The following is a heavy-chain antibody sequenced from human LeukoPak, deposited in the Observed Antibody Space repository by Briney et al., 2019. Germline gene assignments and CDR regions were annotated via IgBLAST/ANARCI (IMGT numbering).Heavy chain of an antibody. CDR3: AREGVVTAIRGVVWFDP. V-gene: IGHV7-4-1*02. D-gene: IGHD2-21*02. Sequence: ASVKVSCKASGYTFTSYAMNWVRQAPGQGLEWMGWINTNTGNPTYAQGFTGRFVFSLDTSVSTAYLQISSLKAEDTAVYYCAREGVVTAIRGVVWFDPWGQGTLVTVSS. CDR1: GYTFTSYA. CDR2: INTNTGNP. J-gene: IGHJ5*02.